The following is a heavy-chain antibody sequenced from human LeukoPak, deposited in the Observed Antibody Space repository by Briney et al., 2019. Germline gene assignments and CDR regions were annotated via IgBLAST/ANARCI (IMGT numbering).Heavy chain of an antibody. CDR1: GFTFSNAW. V-gene: IGHV3-23*01. CDR2: ISGSGTST. CDR3: AKGVDYFDY. D-gene: IGHD5/OR15-5a*01. J-gene: IGHJ4*02. Sequence: PGGSLRLSCAASGFTFSNAWMSWVRQAPGKGLEWVSAISGSGTSTYYADSVKGRFTISRDNSKNTLYLQMNSLRAEDTAVYYCAKGVDYFDYWGQGTLVTVSS.